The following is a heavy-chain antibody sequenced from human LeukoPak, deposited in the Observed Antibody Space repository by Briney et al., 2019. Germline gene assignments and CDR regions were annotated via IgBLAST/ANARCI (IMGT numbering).Heavy chain of an antibody. J-gene: IGHJ4*02. CDR3: ARRDRIAVAGFDY. D-gene: IGHD6-19*01. V-gene: IGHV4-39*01. CDR1: GGSISSSSYY. Sequence: SETLSLTCTVSGGSISSSSYYWGWIRQPPGKGLEWIGSIYYSGSTYYNPSLKSRVTISVDTSKNQFSLKLSSVAAADTAVYYCARRDRIAVAGFDYWGQGTLVTVSS. CDR2: IYYSGST.